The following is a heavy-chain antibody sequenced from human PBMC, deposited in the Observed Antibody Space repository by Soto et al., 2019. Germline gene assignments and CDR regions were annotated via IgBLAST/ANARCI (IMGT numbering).Heavy chain of an antibody. CDR1: GYTLTNYY. J-gene: IGHJ6*03. Sequence: ASVKVSCKASGYTLTNYYMHWVRQAPGQGLEWMGRINPSGGNTSYAQKLQGRVTMTRDTSTSTVYMELSSLRSEDTAVYYCARDRNIWNKYYYMDVWGKGTTVTVSS. V-gene: IGHV1-46*03. D-gene: IGHD1-1*01. CDR2: INPSGGNT. CDR3: ARDRNIWNKYYYMDV.